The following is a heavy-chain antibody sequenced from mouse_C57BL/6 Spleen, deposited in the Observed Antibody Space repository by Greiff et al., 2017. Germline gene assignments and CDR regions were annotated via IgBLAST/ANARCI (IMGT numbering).Heavy chain of an antibody. J-gene: IGHJ4*01. V-gene: IGHV1-64*01. CDR1: GYTFTSYW. CDR3: ARYSSCLYAMDY. CDR2: IHPNSGST. D-gene: IGHD1-1*01. Sequence: QVQLQQPGAELVKPGASVKLSCKASGYTFTSYWMHWVKQRPGQGLEWIGMIHPNSGSTNYNEKFKSKATLTVDKSSSTAYMQLSSLTSEDSAVYYCARYSSCLYAMDYWGQGTSVTVSS.